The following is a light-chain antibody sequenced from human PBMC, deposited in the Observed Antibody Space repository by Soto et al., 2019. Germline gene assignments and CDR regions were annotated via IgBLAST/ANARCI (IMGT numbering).Light chain of an antibody. CDR3: QPYDNLPPYT. Sequence: DIQMTQSPSSLSASVGDRVTITCQASQDISNYLNWYQQKPGKAPKLLIYDASHLETGVPSRFSGSGSGTDFTFTISSLQPEDIATYYCQPYDNLPPYTFGPGTKVDIK. CDR2: DAS. J-gene: IGKJ3*01. CDR1: QDISNY. V-gene: IGKV1-33*01.